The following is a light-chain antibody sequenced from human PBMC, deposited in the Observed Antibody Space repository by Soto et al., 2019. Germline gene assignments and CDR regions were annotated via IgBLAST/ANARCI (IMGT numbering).Light chain of an antibody. V-gene: IGKV1-27*01. CDR3: QKYSSVPV. Sequence: DIQMTQSPPSLSASVGDRVTITCQASQGIRNFVAWYQQKPGKAPKLLIYAASTLQSAVPSRFSGSGSGTDFTLTINSLQPEDVATYSCQKYSSVPVFGPGTKVEIK. CDR1: QGIRNF. J-gene: IGKJ3*01. CDR2: AAS.